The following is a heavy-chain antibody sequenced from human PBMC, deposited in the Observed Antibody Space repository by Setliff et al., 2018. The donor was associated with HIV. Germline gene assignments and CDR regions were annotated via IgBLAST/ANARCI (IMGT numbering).Heavy chain of an antibody. Sequence: SETLSLTCAVYGGSFSGYYWTWIRQPPGKGLEWIGEITHSGSTNYNPSLETRVTISVDTSKNQFSLKLSSVTAADTAVYYCARGRHCMDGRCYPRYYYYYHYMDVWGKGTTVTVSS. D-gene: IGHD2-15*01. J-gene: IGHJ6*03. V-gene: IGHV4-34*01. CDR3: ARGRHCMDGRCYPRYYYYYHYMDV. CDR1: GGSFSGYY. CDR2: ITHSGST.